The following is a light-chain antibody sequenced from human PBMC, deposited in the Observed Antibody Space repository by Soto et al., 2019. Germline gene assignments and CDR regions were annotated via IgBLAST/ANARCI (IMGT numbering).Light chain of an antibody. CDR2: DAS. CDR1: QSVSSY. J-gene: IGKJ4*01. V-gene: IGKV3-11*01. Sequence: EIVLTQSQATLSLSPGERATLSCRASQSVSSYLAWYQQKPGQAHRLLIYDASNRATGIPARFSGSGSGTDFTLTITSLEPEDFAVYYCQQRSNWPSTFGEGTKVEIK. CDR3: QQRSNWPST.